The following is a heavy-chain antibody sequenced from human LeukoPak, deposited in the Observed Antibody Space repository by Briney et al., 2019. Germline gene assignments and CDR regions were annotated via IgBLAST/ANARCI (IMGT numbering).Heavy chain of an antibody. V-gene: IGHV1-69*13. CDR3: ARSTDAAGPTNFDY. CDR2: IIPIFGTA. CDR1: GYTFTSYD. J-gene: IGHJ4*02. D-gene: IGHD6-13*01. Sequence: GASVKVSCKASGYTFTSYDVNWVRQATGQGLEWMGGIIPIFGTANYAQKFQGRVTITADESTSTAYMELSSLRSEDTAVYYCARSTDAAGPTNFDYWGQGTLVTVSS.